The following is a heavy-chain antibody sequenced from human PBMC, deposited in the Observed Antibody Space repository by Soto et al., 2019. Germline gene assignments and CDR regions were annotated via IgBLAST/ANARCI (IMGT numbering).Heavy chain of an antibody. CDR1: GFTFSSYA. V-gene: IGHV3-23*01. D-gene: IGHD3-16*02. CDR2: ISGSGGST. CDR3: ARFTVGGVIEYLYYFDY. J-gene: IGHJ4*02. Sequence: EVQLLESGGGLVQPGGSLRLSCAASGFTFSSYAMSWVRQAPGKGLEWVSAISGSGGSTYYADSVKGRFTISRDNSKNTLYLHMTSLRAEDTAVYYCARFTVGGVIEYLYYFDYWGQGTLVTVSS.